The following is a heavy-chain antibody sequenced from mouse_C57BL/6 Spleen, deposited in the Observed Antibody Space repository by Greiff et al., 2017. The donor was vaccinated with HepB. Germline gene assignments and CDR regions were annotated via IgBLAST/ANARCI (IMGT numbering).Heavy chain of an antibody. CDR3: ARKGGRSRAMDY. CDR2: INPNNGGT. CDR1: GYTFTDYY. D-gene: IGHD3-1*01. V-gene: IGHV1-26*01. Sequence: VQLQQSGPELVKPGASVKISCKASGYTFTDYYMNWVKQSHGKSLEWIGDINPNNGGTSYNQKFKGKATLTVDKSSSTAYMELRSLTSEDSAVYYCARKGGRSRAMDYWGQGTSVTVSS. J-gene: IGHJ4*01.